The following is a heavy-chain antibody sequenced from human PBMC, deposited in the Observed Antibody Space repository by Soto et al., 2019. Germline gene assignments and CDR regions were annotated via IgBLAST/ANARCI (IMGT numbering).Heavy chain of an antibody. V-gene: IGHV3-64D*06. D-gene: IGHD6-6*01. Sequence: GSLRLSCSASGFTFSSYAMHWVRQAPGKGLEYVSAISSNGGSTYYADSVKGRFTISRDNSKNTLYLQMSSLRAEDTAVYYCVNVTGQIEALFRSPIDYWGQGTLVTVSS. CDR3: VNVTGQIEALFRSPIDY. J-gene: IGHJ4*02. CDR1: GFTFSSYA. CDR2: ISSNGGST.